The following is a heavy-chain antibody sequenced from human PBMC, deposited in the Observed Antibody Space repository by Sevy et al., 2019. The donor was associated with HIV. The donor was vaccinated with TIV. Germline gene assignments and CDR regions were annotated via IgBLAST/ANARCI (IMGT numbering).Heavy chain of an antibody. CDR1: GYTLTELS. V-gene: IGHV1-24*01. J-gene: IGHJ3*02. Sequence: ASVKVSCKVSGYTLTELSMHWVRQAPGKGLEWMGGFDPEDGETIYAQKFQGRVTMTEDTSTDTAYMELSSLRSEDTXXXXXXTDSSGWRDAFDIWGQGTMVTVSS. CDR2: FDPEDGET. CDR3: XTDSSGWRDAFDI. D-gene: IGHD6-19*01.